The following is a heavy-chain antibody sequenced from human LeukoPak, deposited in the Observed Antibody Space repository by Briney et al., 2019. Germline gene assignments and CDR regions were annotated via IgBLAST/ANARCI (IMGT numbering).Heavy chain of an antibody. CDR3: ARVGTGTTLDY. CDR1: SGSISDGSDY. CDR2: IYSSGIT. V-gene: IGHV4-61*02. Sequence: KPSQTLSLTCTVSSGSISDGSDYWSWIRQPAGKGLEWIGRIYSSGITNYSPSLKSRVTISLDTSKNQFSLKLSSVTAADTAVYYCARVGTGTTLDYWGQGTLVTVSS. J-gene: IGHJ4*02. D-gene: IGHD1-7*01.